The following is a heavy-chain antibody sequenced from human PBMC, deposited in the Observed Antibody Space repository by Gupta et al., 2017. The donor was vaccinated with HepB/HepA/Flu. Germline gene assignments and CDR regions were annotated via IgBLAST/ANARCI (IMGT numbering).Heavy chain of an antibody. Sequence: QVQLEQSGPRLVKPSETLSLPCTVSGDSVSTASYFWSWIRQPPGKGLEWIGYIYYSGSTEYNPSLKSRVTIALDTSKKHFSRRLSSVTAADTAVYDCARDQHVRPRVFESWGQGTQGTVSS. V-gene: IGHV4-61*03. D-gene: IGHD1-14*01. CDR1: GDSVSTASYF. J-gene: IGHJ4*02. CDR2: IYYSGST. CDR3: ARDQHVRPRVFES.